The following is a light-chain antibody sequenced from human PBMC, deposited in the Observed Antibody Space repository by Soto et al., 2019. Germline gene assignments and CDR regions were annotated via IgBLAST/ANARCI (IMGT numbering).Light chain of an antibody. J-gene: IGKJ1*01. Sequence: DIQMTQSPSSLSASVGDRLTITCRSSQSISSSLSWYQQKPGKPPKLLIYAATSLQSGVPSRFSGSGSGTEFTLTITSLQPEDFATYYCQQSYSPLWTFGQGTKVEI. V-gene: IGKV1-39*01. CDR2: AAT. CDR1: QSISSS. CDR3: QQSYSPLWT.